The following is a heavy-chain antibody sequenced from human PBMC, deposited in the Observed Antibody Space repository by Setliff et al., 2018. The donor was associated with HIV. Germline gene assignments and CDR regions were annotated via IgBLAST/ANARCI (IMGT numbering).Heavy chain of an antibody. Sequence: GGSLRLSCAASTFSVSEYAMSWVRQAPGKGLECISYISRDSDRIHYADSVKGRFIISRDNSQNTLYLQMNSLRADDTAIYYCAKGFRPVDTALVSGPTYWGQGIRVTVSS. J-gene: IGHJ4*02. CDR3: AKGFRPVDTALVSGPTY. CDR2: ISRDSDRI. CDR1: TFSVSEYA. V-gene: IGHV3-23*01. D-gene: IGHD5-18*01.